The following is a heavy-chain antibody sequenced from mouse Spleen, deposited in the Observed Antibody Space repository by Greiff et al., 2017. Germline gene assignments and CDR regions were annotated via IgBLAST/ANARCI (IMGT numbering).Heavy chain of an antibody. CDR3: TSFGSTLY. CDR1: GFNITNTY. CDR2: IDPANGNT. Sequence: EVQLQESVAELVWPGASVKLSCTASGFNITNTYMHWVKKRPEQGLEWIGRIDPANGNTKYAPKFQGKATITADTSSNTAYLQLSSLTSEDTAIYFCTSFGSTLYWGQGTTLTVSS. J-gene: IGHJ2*01. D-gene: IGHD5-1*01. V-gene: IGHV14-3*01.